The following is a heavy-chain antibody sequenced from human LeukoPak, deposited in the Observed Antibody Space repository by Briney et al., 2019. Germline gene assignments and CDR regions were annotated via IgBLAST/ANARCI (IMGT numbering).Heavy chain of an antibody. J-gene: IGHJ4*02. V-gene: IGHV3-23*01. CDR2: ISGSGGST. CDR1: GFTFSSYA. D-gene: IGHD3-10*01. Sequence: GGSLRLSCAASGFTFSSYAMSWVRQAPGKGLGRASDISGSGGSTYYADSVKGRFTISRDNSKNTLYLQMYSLRAEDTAVYYWAKGKGKYYYGSGSQYYFDYWGQGTLVTVSS. CDR3: AKGKGKYYYGSGSQYYFDY.